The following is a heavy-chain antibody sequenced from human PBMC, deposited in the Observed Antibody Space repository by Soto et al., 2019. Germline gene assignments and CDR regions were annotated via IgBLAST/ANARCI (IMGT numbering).Heavy chain of an antibody. Sequence: ASVKVSCKASGYTFTGYYSRWVRQAPGQGLEWMGWINPNSGGTNYAQKFQGWVTMTRDTSISTAYMELSSLKSDDTAIYYCAREGSTYSSTFDYWGQGTLVTVSS. D-gene: IGHD4-4*01. J-gene: IGHJ4*02. CDR2: INPNSGGT. CDR1: GYTFTGYY. CDR3: AREGSTYSSTFDY. V-gene: IGHV1-2*04.